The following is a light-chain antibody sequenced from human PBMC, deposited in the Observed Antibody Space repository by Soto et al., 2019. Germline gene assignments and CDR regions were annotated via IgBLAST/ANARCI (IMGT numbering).Light chain of an antibody. CDR3: QQYGNSRWT. V-gene: IGKV3-20*01. J-gene: IGKJ1*01. CDR2: GAS. Sequence: TGFPQSAGTLSLSPRGRATLSYKSSSCVNRRYLAWYQQKPGQAPRLFISGASTRATGIPDRFSGSGSGTDFTLTIRRLEPEDFAVYYCQQYGNSRWTFGQGTKVDIK. CDR1: SCVNRRY.